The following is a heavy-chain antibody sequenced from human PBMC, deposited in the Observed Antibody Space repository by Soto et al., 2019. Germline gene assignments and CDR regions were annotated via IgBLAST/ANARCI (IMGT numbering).Heavy chain of an antibody. CDR2: ISYDGSNK. Sequence: QVQLVESGGGVVQPGRSLRLSCAASGFTFSSYAMHWVRQAPGKGLEWVAVISYDGSNKYYADSVKGRFTISRDNSKNTLYLQMNSLRSEDTAVYYCARDSVSGWLFDYWCHGTLVTVSS. CDR3: ARDSVSGWLFDY. D-gene: IGHD6-19*01. V-gene: IGHV3-30-3*01. CDR1: GFTFSSYA. J-gene: IGHJ4*01.